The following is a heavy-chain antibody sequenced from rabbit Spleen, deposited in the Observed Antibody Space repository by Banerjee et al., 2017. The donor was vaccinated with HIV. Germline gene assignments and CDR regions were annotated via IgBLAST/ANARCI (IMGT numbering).Heavy chain of an antibody. CDR3: ARETWGSTGNYGL. J-gene: IGHJ3*01. Sequence: QEQLVESGGGLVQPEGSLTLTCTASGFAFNSVYDMCWVRQAPGKGLEWIACIGTGVGDTYYANWAKGRFTISKTSSTTVTLQVTSLTAADTATYFCARETWGSTGNYGLWGQGTLVTVS. V-gene: IGHV1S45*01. CDR2: IGTGVGDT. CDR1: GFAFNSVYD. D-gene: IGHD7-1*01.